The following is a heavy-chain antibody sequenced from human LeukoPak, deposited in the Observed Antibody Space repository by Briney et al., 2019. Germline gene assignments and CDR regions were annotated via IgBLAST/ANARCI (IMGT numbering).Heavy chain of an antibody. CDR2: ISSSGGST. Sequence: AGGSLRLSCAASGFTFSSSAMSWVRQAPGKGLEWVSAISSSGGSTYYADSVKGRSTISRDNSKNTLYLQMNSLRAEDTAVYYCAKGRASGSYEADYWGQGTLVTVSS. V-gene: IGHV3-23*01. CDR1: GFTFSSSA. D-gene: IGHD3-10*01. J-gene: IGHJ4*02. CDR3: AKGRASGSYEADY.